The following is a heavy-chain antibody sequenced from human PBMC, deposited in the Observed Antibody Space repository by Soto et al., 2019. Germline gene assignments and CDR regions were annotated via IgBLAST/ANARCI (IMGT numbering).Heavy chain of an antibody. D-gene: IGHD3-22*01. Sequence: GASVKVSCKASGGTFSSYAISWVRQAPGQGLEWMGGIIPIFGTANYAQKFQGRVTITADESTSTAYMELSSLRSEDTAVYYCARGGGDDSSNPAAYYYYYGMDVWGQGTTVTVSS. CDR2: IIPIFGTA. CDR3: ARGGGDDSSNPAAYYYYYGMDV. CDR1: GGTFSSYA. V-gene: IGHV1-69*13. J-gene: IGHJ6*02.